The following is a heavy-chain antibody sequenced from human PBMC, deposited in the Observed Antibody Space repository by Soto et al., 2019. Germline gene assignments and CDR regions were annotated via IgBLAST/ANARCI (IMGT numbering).Heavy chain of an antibody. J-gene: IGHJ3*02. V-gene: IGHV5-51*01. CDR3: ARNGGRGMKDAFDI. CDR1: GYTFTSYW. D-gene: IGHD2-15*01. Sequence: PGESLKISCKGSGYTFTSYWICCFRQGPGNGLEWMGIIYPGDSDTKYSPTFEGQVTISVDKFISTAYLQWSSLKAPDTAMYYCARNGGRGMKDAFDIWGQGTMVTVSS. CDR2: IYPGDSDT.